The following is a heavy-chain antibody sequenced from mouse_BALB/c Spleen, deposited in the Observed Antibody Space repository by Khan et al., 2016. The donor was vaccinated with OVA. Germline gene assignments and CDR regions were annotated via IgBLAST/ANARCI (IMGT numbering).Heavy chain of an antibody. V-gene: IGHV3-2*02. D-gene: IGHD2-1*01. CDR1: GYSITSDYA. Sequence: EVKLLESGPGLVKPSQSLSLTCTVTGYSITSDYAWNWIRQFPGNKLEWMGYISSSGSTNYNPALKSRISITRDTSKNQFFLQLNSVTTEDTATYYCATDGTHYNYAMDYWGQGTSVTVSS. J-gene: IGHJ4*01. CDR3: ATDGTHYNYAMDY. CDR2: ISSSGST.